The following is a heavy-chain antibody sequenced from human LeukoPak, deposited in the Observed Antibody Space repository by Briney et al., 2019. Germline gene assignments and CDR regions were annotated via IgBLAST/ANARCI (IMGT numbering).Heavy chain of an antibody. CDR2: INPSGGST. D-gene: IGHD5-24*01. CDR3: AITGDGYNGNYFAY. CDR1: GHTFTTYY. J-gene: IGHJ4*02. Sequence: ASVKVSCKASGHTFTTYYIHWVRQAPGQGLEWMGIINPSGGSTTHAQNFQGRVTMTRDTSTSTVYMELSSLRSEDTAIYYCAITGDGYNGNYFAYWGQGSLVTVSS. V-gene: IGHV1-46*01.